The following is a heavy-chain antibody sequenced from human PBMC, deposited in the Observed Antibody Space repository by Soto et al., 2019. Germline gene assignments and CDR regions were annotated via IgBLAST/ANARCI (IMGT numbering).Heavy chain of an antibody. V-gene: IGHV3-9*01. Sequence: DVQLVESGGGLVQPGRSLRLSCAASGFTFDDYAMHWVRQAPGKGLEWVSGISWNSGSIGYADSVKGRFTISRDNAKNSLYLQMNSLRAEDTALYYCAKSEQLASTFDYWGQGTLVTVSS. CDR1: GFTFDDYA. CDR2: ISWNSGSI. CDR3: AKSEQLASTFDY. D-gene: IGHD6-6*01. J-gene: IGHJ4*02.